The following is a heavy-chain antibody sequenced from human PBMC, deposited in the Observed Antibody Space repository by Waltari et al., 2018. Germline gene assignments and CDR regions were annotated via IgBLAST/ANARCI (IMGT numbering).Heavy chain of an antibody. D-gene: IGHD5-12*01. CDR3: ATYIGASIGTAAFDV. CDR2: ISYTGAT. J-gene: IGHJ3*01. V-gene: IGHV4-39*01. CDR1: GGSITTNRHY. Sequence: QLQLQASGPGLVKPSETLSRTCSVSGGSITTNRHYWGWIRPPPGQGLEWIGTISYTGATYTSQSRGRRLTMSRDTSKNQLSLTLGSVTATDTSVYFCATYIGASIGTAAFDVWGQGTMVTVSS.